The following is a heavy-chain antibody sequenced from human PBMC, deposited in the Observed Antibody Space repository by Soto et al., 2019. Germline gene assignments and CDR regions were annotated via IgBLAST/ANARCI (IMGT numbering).Heavy chain of an antibody. CDR3: AREVGAVGTRFDP. D-gene: IGHD1-26*01. CDR2: ISYSGIT. CDR1: GGSISSVGYY. J-gene: IGHJ5*02. Sequence: QVQLQESGPGLVKPSQTLSLTCTVSGGSISSVGYYWNWIRQHPGKDLEWVGYISYSGITHHNPSLRSRLFISVGTSKNHFSLKLSVVTAADTAVYYCAREVGAVGTRFDPWGQGALVTVSS. V-gene: IGHV4-31*03.